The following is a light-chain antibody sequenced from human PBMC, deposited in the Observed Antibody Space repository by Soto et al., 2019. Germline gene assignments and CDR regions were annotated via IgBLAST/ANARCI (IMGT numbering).Light chain of an antibody. J-gene: IGKJ2*01. CDR2: AAS. CDR1: QTIRNY. Sequence: DIQMTQSPSSLSASVGDRVTITCRASQTIRNYLNWYQQKPGKAPELLIYAASSLQSGVPSRFSGSGSGTDFTLTISSLQPEDFATYYCQQSYGTPYTFGQGTKLEIK. V-gene: IGKV1-39*01. CDR3: QQSYGTPYT.